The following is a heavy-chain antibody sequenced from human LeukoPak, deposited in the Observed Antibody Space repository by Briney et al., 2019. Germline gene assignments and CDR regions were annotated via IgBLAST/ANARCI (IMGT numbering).Heavy chain of an antibody. D-gene: IGHD6-13*01. J-gene: IGHJ4*02. Sequence: PSETLSLTCTVSGGSFSSYYWSWIRQPQGKGLEWIGYIYYSGSAIYNPSLKSRVTISVDTSKSQFSLNLSSVTAADTAVYYCARLGYSSSWYVFDYWGQGTLVTVSS. CDR2: IYYSGSA. CDR3: ARLGYSSSWYVFDY. CDR1: GGSFSSYY. V-gene: IGHV4-59*01.